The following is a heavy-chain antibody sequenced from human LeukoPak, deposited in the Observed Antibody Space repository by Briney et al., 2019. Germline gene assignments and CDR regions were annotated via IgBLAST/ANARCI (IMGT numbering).Heavy chain of an antibody. V-gene: IGHV3-23*01. D-gene: IGHD2/OR15-2a*01. CDR2: ISGDSSTT. J-gene: IGHJ4*02. CDR3: AAYYFHSETSSRGGFDY. Sequence: PWGALRLSRSASGFIFNSHAKDRVPPASGKGLNLVPGISGDSSTTIYADSVKGRFTTSRDNSKNTVFLQTNSLRPEDTAIYYCAAYYFHSETSSRGGFDYWGRGSLVTVSS. CDR1: GFIFNSHA.